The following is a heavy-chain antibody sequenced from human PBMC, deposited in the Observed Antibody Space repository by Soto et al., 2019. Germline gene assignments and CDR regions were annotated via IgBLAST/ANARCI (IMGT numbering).Heavy chain of an antibody. CDR2: MNPNTGDT. J-gene: IGHJ4*02. CDR3: ARGDGYIFHY. CDR1: GYTFISYD. D-gene: IGHD5-12*01. Sequence: QVQLVQSGAEVKKPGASVKVSCKASGYTFISYDINWVRQATGQGLEWMGWMNPNTGDTGYAQKYQGRVTMTRYTSINSANLELSSLRSDDTAVYFCARGDGYIFHYWGQGTLVTVSS. V-gene: IGHV1-8*01.